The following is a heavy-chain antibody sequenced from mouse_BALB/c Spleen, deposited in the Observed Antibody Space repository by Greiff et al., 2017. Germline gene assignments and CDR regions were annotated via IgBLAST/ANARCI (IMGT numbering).Heavy chain of an antibody. CDR3: ASYYRYERGFDY. D-gene: IGHD2-14*01. CDR1: GYSITSDYA. Sequence: EVKLVESGPGLVKPSQSLSLTCTVTGYSITSDYAWNWIRQFPGNKLEWMGYISYSGSTSYNPSLKSRISITRDTSKNQFFLQLNSVTTEDTATYYCASYYRYERGFDYWGQGTTLTVSS. CDR2: ISYSGST. V-gene: IGHV3-2*02. J-gene: IGHJ2*01.